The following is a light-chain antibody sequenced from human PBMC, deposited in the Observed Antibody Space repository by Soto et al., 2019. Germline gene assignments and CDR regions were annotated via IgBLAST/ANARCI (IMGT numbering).Light chain of an antibody. CDR3: QQYDNLPRT. J-gene: IGKJ1*01. V-gene: IGKV1-33*01. CDR1: QDISNY. CDR2: DAS. Sequence: DIQMTQSPSSLSASVGDRVTITCQASQDISNYLNWYQQKPGKAPKLLIYDASNLETGVPSRFSGSGSGTDFTFTISSLQPEDIAKDYCQQYDNLPRTFGQGTKVEIK.